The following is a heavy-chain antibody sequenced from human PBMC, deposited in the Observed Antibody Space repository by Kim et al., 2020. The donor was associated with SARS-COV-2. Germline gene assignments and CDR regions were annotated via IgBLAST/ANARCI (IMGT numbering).Heavy chain of an antibody. CDR2: ISGDGGST. D-gene: IGHD1-26*01. Sequence: GGSLRLSCAASGFTFDDYAMHWVRQAPGKGLEWVSLISGDGGSTYYADSVKGRFTISRDNSKNSLYLQMNSLRTEDTALYYCAKDILGWELGVTEDAFDIWGQGTMVTVSS. CDR3: AKDILGWELGVTEDAFDI. J-gene: IGHJ3*02. CDR1: GFTFDDYA. V-gene: IGHV3-43*02.